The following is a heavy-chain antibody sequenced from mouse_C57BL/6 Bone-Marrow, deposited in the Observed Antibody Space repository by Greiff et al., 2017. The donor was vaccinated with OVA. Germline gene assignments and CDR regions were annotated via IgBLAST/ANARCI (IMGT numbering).Heavy chain of an antibody. D-gene: IGHD2-5*01. J-gene: IGHJ3*01. CDR2: IHPNSGST. Sequence: QVQLQQSGAELVKPGASVTLSCKASGYTFTSYWMHWVKQRPGQGLEWIGMIHPNSGSTNYNEKFKSKATLTVDKSSSTAYMQLSSLTSEDSAVYYCARGSKFSFADWGQGTLVTVSA. V-gene: IGHV1-64*01. CDR1: GYTFTSYW. CDR3: ARGSKFSFAD.